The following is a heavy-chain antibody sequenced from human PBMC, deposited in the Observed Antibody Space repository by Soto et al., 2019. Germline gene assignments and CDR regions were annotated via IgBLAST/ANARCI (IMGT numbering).Heavy chain of an antibody. V-gene: IGHV4-31*03. CDR3: AREXLWFGEIQEGGMNWFEP. D-gene: IGHD3-10*01. Sequence: SETLSLTCTVSGGSISSGGYSWSWIRQHPGKGLEWIGYIYYSGSTYYNPSLKSRVTISVDTSKNQFSLKLSSVTAADTAVYYCAREXLWFGEIQEGGMNWFEPWGQGTLIIVSS. J-gene: IGHJ5*02. CDR1: GGSISSGGYS. CDR2: IYYSGST.